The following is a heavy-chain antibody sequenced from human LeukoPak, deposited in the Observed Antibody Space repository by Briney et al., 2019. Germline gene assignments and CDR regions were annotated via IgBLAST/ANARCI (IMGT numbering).Heavy chain of an antibody. CDR2: ISYDGSNK. CDR1: GFTFRTYA. J-gene: IGHJ4*02. D-gene: IGHD4-17*01. CDR3: ASDHDYGDYRPDY. V-gene: IGHV3-30-3*01. Sequence: GGSLRLSCAASGFTFRTYAMHWLRQAPGKGLEWVAVISYDGSNKYYAESVKGRFTISRDNSKNTLYLQMNSLRAEDAAVYYCASDHDYGDYRPDYWGQGTLVTVSS.